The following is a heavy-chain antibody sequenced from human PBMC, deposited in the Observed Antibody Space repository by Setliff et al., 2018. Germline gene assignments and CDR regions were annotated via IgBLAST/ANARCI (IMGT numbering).Heavy chain of an antibody. Sequence: PSETLSLTCTVSDGSMTSGSYYWGWIRQPPGKGLQWIGSVYYSGASYYNPSLRRRLSMSVDTSKNQFTLKVISVTAADTAVYFCARLRCSSNSCPFDYWVQGTLVTVAS. CDR1: DGSMTSGSYY. D-gene: IGHD2-2*01. J-gene: IGHJ4*02. CDR3: ARLRCSSNSCPFDY. CDR2: VYYSGAS. V-gene: IGHV4-39*06.